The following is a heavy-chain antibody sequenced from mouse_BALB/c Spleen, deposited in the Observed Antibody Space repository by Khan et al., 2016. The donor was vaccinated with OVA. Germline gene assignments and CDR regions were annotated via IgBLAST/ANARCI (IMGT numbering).Heavy chain of an antibody. D-gene: IGHD1-1*01. CDR2: ISYIGFT. Sequence: VQLKESGPGLVKPSQSLSLPCTVTAYSIPSGYAWNWLRQFPGNKLKWLGSISYIGFTNYNPSLKSRISITRQTSKNQFFLKLRSVTSEDTATYYWARSNYYGYYFDYWGQGATLTVSS. V-gene: IGHV3-2*02. CDR3: ARSNYYGYYFDY. CDR1: AYSIPSGYA. J-gene: IGHJ2*01.